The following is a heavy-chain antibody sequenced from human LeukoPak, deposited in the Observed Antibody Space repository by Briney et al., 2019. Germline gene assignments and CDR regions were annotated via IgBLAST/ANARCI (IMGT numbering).Heavy chain of an antibody. V-gene: IGHV3-30*02. J-gene: IGHJ4*02. CDR1: GFTFSSYG. CDR3: REDRCSSTSCSLDY. CDR2: IRYDGSNK. D-gene: IGHD2-2*01. Sequence: GGSLRLSCAAPGFTFSSYGMHWVRQAPGKGLAWVAFIRYDGSNKYYADSVKGRFTISRDNSKNTLYLQMNSLRAEDTAVYYRREDRCSSTSCSLDYLGQGTLVTVSP.